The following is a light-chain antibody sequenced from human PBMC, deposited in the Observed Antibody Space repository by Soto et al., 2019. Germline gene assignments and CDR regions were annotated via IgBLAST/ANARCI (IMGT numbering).Light chain of an antibody. CDR2: KAS. CDR1: QTISSW. V-gene: IGKV1-5*03. J-gene: IGKJ1*01. Sequence: DIQMTQSPSTLSGSVGDRVTITCRASQTISSWLAWYQQKPGKAPKLLIYKASTLKSGVPSRFSRSGSGTEFTLTISSLHPDELATYYCQHYNSYSEASGQGTKVDIK. CDR3: QHYNSYSEA.